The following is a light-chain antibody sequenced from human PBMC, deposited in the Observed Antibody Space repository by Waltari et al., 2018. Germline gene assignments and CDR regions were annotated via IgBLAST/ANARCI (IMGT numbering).Light chain of an antibody. V-gene: IGLV2-14*03. CDR2: DVS. CDR1: RSDIGYYNF. CDR3: ASYTSANTVL. J-gene: IGLJ2*01. Sequence: QSGLTQPASVSGSPGQSITISCTGTRSDIGYYNFVSWYQQHPVKAPKLVIFDVSRWPSGVSHRFAGSKSGNTASLTISGLQAEDEAAYYCASYTSANTVLFGGGTKVTVL.